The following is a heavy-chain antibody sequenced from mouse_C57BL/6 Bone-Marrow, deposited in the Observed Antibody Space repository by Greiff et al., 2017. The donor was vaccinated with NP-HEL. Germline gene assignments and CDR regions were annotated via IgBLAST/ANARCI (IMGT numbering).Heavy chain of an antibody. CDR1: GYTFTDYN. J-gene: IGHJ1*03. V-gene: IGHV1-18*01. CDR2: INPNNGGT. Sequence: EVKLQQSGPELVKPGASVKIPCKASGYTFTDYNMDWVKQSHGKSLEWIGDINPNNGGTIYNQKFKGKATLTVDKSSSTAYMELRSLTSEDTAVYYCARPYYYGSSGGYFDVWGTGTTVTVSS. CDR3: ARPYYYGSSGGYFDV. D-gene: IGHD1-1*01.